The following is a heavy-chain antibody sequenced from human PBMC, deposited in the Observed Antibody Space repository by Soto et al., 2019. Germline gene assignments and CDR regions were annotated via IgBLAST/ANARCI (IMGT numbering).Heavy chain of an antibody. D-gene: IGHD3-16*01. CDR2: VHGGGST. V-gene: IGHV3-53*01. J-gene: IGHJ4*02. CDR3: AGRLITAASLDY. Sequence: VQLVESGGGLIQPGGSLRLSCAASGFTVSNNHMIWVRQAAGKGLELVSFVHGGGSTSYADSVKGRFTISRDNSKITLYLQMDSRRAEDTAIYYCAGRLITAASLDYWGRGTLVTVSS. CDR1: GFTVSNNH.